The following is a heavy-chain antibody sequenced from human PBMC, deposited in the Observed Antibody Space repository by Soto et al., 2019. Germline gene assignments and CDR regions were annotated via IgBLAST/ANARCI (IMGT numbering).Heavy chain of an antibody. D-gene: IGHD2-21*01. Sequence: QVQLQESGPGLVKPSQTLSLTCTVSGGSISDGAYYWSWIRQPPGKGLEWIGHIYDSGNTYNNPSLKSRLTISVDTSKNHFSLNLNSVNAADTAVYYCASGLSGDKVDQWGQGTLVTVSS. CDR2: IYDSGNT. V-gene: IGHV4-30-4*01. J-gene: IGHJ4*02. CDR1: GGSISDGAYY. CDR3: ASGLSGDKVDQ.